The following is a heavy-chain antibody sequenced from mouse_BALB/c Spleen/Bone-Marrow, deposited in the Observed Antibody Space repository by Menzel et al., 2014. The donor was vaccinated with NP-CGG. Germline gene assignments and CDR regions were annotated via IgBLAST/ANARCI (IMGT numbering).Heavy chain of an antibody. CDR3: ARRVGRGGFAY. J-gene: IGHJ3*01. V-gene: IGHV5-12-1*01. CDR2: ISSGVGST. CDR1: GFAFTGYD. Sequence: EVNLVESGGGLVKPGGSLKLACAASGFAFTGYDMSWVRQTPEKRLEWVAYISSGVGSTYYPDTVKGRFTISRDNAKSTLYLQMSSLKSEDTAMFYCARRVGRGGFAYWGQGTLVTISA.